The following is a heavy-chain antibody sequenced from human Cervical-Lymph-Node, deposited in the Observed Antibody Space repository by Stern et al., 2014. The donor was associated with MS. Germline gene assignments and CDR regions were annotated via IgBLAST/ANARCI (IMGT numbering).Heavy chain of an antibody. D-gene: IGHD4-17*01. CDR1: GFTVSSYA. J-gene: IGHJ4*02. Sequence: EVQLVESGGGLVQPGGSLRLSCAASGFTVSSYAMSWVRQAPVTGLECVSAISGSGGRTYYADCGKGRFTISRDNSKNTLYLQMNSLRAEDTAVYYCAKSTVTSLSDYWGQGTLVTVSS. V-gene: IGHV3-23*04. CDR3: AKSTVTSLSDY. CDR2: ISGSGGRT.